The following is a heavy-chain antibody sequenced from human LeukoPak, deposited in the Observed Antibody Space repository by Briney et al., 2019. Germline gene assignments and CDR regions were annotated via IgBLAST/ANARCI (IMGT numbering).Heavy chain of an antibody. CDR2: INPNSGGT. CDR1: GYTFTSYG. CDR3: ARSRSYGFYYFDY. J-gene: IGHJ4*02. D-gene: IGHD5-18*01. Sequence: ASVKVSCKASGYTFTSYGISWVRQAPGQGLEWMGWINPNSGGTNYAQKFQGRVTMTRDTSISTAYMELSRLRSDDTAVYYCARSRSYGFYYFDYWGQGTLVTVSS. V-gene: IGHV1-2*02.